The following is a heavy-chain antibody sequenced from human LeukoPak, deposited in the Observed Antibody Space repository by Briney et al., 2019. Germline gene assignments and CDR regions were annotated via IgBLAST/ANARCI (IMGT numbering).Heavy chain of an antibody. CDR2: IYYSGST. Sequence: SETLSLTCTVSGGSISSYYWSWIRQHPGKGLEWIGYIYYSGSTYYNPSLKSRVTISVDTSKNQFSLKLSSVTAADTAVYYCARDAEHYDSRGYYSGWFDPWGQGTLVTVSS. CDR1: GGSISSYY. V-gene: IGHV4-59*06. CDR3: ARDAEHYDSRGYYSGWFDP. J-gene: IGHJ5*02. D-gene: IGHD3-22*01.